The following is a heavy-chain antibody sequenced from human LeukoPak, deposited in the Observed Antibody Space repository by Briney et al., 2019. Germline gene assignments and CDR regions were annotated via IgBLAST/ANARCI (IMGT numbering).Heavy chain of an antibody. V-gene: IGHV3-30*18. J-gene: IGHJ4*02. Sequence: GRSLRLSCAASGFTFSSYGMYWVRQAPGKGLEWVAVMSYDGSNKYYADSVKGRFTISRDNSKNTLYLQMNSLRAEDTAVYYCAKDRGYGYSYGDYWGQGTLVTVSS. D-gene: IGHD5-18*01. CDR3: AKDRGYGYSYGDY. CDR1: GFTFSSYG. CDR2: MSYDGSNK.